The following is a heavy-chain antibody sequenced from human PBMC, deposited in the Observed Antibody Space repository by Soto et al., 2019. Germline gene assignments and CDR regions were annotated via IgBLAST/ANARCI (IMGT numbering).Heavy chain of an antibody. V-gene: IGHV1-18*01. Sequence: QVQLVQSGGEVKRPGASVKVSCKTSGYTFSNYGITWVRQAPGQPLEWLGWISLYSDGTNYAQKFQGRVSMTTDTSTTTAYMELRSLRADDTAGYYCARVVPGAEAWFGPWGQGTLVTVSS. J-gene: IGHJ5*02. CDR1: GYTFSNYG. CDR3: ARVVPGAEAWFGP. D-gene: IGHD2-2*01. CDR2: ISLYSDGT.